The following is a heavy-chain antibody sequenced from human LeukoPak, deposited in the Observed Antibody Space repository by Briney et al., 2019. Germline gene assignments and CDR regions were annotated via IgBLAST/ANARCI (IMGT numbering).Heavy chain of an antibody. CDR3: ARDSGYYDSSGYANLDY. Sequence: SETLSLTCAVYGGSFSGYYWSWIRQPPGKGLEWIGEINHSGSTNYNPSLKSRVTISVDTSKNQFSLKLSSVTAADTAVYYCARDSGYYDSSGYANLDYWGQGTLVTVSS. V-gene: IGHV4-34*01. CDR1: GGSFSGYY. D-gene: IGHD3-22*01. J-gene: IGHJ4*01. CDR2: INHSGST.